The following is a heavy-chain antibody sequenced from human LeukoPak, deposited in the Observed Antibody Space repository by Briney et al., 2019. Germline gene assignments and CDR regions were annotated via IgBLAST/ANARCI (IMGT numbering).Heavy chain of an antibody. J-gene: IGHJ3*02. Sequence: PGGSLRLSCTASGFTFSTYSMNWVRQPPGKGLEWIGEIFHSGTTNYNPSLKSRVTISIDKSKNQFSLKLSSVTAADTAVYYCARDQWLLRGGDHDAFDIWGRGTMVTVSS. CDR3: ARDQWLLRGGDHDAFDI. D-gene: IGHD6-19*01. CDR2: IFHSGTT. CDR1: GFTFSTYSM. V-gene: IGHV4-4*02.